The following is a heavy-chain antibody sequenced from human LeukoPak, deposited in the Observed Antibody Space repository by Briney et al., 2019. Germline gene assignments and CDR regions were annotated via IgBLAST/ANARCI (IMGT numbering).Heavy chain of an antibody. V-gene: IGHV3-53*01. J-gene: IGHJ6*03. D-gene: IGHD2-15*01. CDR2: IYSGGST. CDR3: ARVFRGNRVAATRGGYYYYYMDV. CDR1: GFTISSNY. Sequence: GGSLRLSCAASGFTISSNYMSWVRQAPGKGLEWVSVIYSGGSTYYADSVKGRFTISRDNSKNTLYLQMSSLRAEDTAVYYCARVFRGNRVAATRGGYYYYYMDVWGKGTTVTISS.